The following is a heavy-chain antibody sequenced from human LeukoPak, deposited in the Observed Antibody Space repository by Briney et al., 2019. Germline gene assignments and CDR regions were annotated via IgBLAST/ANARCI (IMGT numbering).Heavy chain of an antibody. CDR2: ISSSGSTI. J-gene: IGHJ4*02. D-gene: IGHD1-26*01. V-gene: IGHV3-11*01. Sequence: GGPLRLSCAASGFTFSDYYMSWIRQAPGKGLEWVSYISSSGSTIYYADSVKGRFTISRDNAKNSLYLQMNSLRAEDTAVYYCARDYLREASSDYRGQGTLVTVSS. CDR1: GFTFSDYY. CDR3: ARDYLREASSDY.